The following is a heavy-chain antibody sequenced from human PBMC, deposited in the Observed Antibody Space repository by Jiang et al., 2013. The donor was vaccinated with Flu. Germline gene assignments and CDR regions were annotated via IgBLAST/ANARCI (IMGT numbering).Heavy chain of an antibody. V-gene: IGHV3-33*01. CDR1: GFTFSSYG. J-gene: IGHJ6*02. CDR2: IWYDGSNK. CDR3: ARDWEAYGFGEYPLGMDV. D-gene: IGHD3-10*01. Sequence: QVQLVESGGGVVQPGRSLRLSCAASGFTFSSYGMHWVRQAPGKGLEWVAVIWYDGSNKYYADSVKGRFTISRDNSKNTLYLQMNSLRAEDTAVYYCARDWEAYGFGEYPLGMDVWGQGTTVTVSS.